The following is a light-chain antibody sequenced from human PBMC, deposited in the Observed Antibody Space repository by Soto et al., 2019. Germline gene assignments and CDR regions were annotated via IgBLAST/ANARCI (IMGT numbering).Light chain of an antibody. CDR1: QTIFYTSSNKNY. CDR2: WAS. J-gene: IGKJ3*01. Sequence: DIVLTQSPDSLAVSLGERATIHCKSSQTIFYTSSNKNYLAWYQQRPGQPPKLLIYWASDRESGVPNRFSGSGSGTDFTLTISGLQAEDVAVYYCQHYYSPPFTFGPGTRLDIK. V-gene: IGKV4-1*01. CDR3: QHYYSPPFT.